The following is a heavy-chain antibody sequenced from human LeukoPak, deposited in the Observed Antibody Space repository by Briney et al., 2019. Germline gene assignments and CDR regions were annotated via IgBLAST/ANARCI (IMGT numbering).Heavy chain of an antibody. D-gene: IGHD6-13*01. J-gene: IGHJ6*03. V-gene: IGHV3-33*06. CDR1: GFTFSSYG. Sequence: PGRSLRLSCAASGFTFSSYGMHWVRQAPGKGLEWVAVIWYDGSNKYYADSVKGRFTISRDNSKNTLYLQMNSLRAEDTAVYYCAKVWGRGSSWYYYMDVWGKGTTVTVSS. CDR2: IWYDGSNK. CDR3: AKVWGRGSSWYYYMDV.